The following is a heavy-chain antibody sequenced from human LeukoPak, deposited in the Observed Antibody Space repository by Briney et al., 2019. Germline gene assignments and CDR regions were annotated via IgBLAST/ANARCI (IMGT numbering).Heavy chain of an antibody. Sequence: GGSLRLSCAASGFTLSSDDMIWVRQAPRKGLEGVSGISGSGSSTYYAGSVKGRFTISRDNSKNTLYLQMNGLRADDPAWYYCAKVFHYGSGSYGFFDNWGQGTLVTVSS. CDR1: GFTLSSDD. CDR3: AKVFHYGSGSYGFFDN. J-gene: IGHJ4*02. V-gene: IGHV3-23*01. D-gene: IGHD3-10*01. CDR2: ISGSGSST.